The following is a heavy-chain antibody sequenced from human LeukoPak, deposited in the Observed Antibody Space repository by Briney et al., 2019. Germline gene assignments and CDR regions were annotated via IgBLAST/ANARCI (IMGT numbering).Heavy chain of an antibody. CDR3: ARSTYYYDSSGYYDFDY. V-gene: IGHV5-51*01. Sequence: GESLKISCKGSGYSFTSYWIGWVRQMPGKGLEWMGIIYPGDSDTRYSPSFQGQVTISADKSISTAYLQWSSLKASDTAMYYCARSTYYYDSSGYYDFDYWGQGTLATVSS. J-gene: IGHJ4*02. CDR2: IYPGDSDT. CDR1: GYSFTSYW. D-gene: IGHD3-22*01.